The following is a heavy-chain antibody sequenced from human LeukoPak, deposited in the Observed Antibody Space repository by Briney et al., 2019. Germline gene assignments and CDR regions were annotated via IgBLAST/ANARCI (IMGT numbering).Heavy chain of an antibody. D-gene: IGHD1-1*01. CDR3: ARVKYERYFDY. V-gene: IGHV4-59*01. CDR2: IYYSGST. CDR1: GGSISSYY. Sequence: SETLSLTCTVSGGSISSYYWSWIRQPPGKGLEWVGYIYYSGSTTYNPSHKSRVTISVDTSKNQFALKLSSVSAADTAVYYCARVKYERYFDYWGQGTLVTVSS. J-gene: IGHJ4*02.